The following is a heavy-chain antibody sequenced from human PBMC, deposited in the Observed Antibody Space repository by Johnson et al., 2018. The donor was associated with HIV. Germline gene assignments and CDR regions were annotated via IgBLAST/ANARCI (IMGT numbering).Heavy chain of an antibody. D-gene: IGHD3-22*01. CDR2: IRHDGNNK. J-gene: IGHJ3*02. Sequence: QVQLVESGGGVVQPGGSRRLSCAAFGFTFSNYGMHWVRLAPGKGLEWLAFIRHDGNNKYYADSVKGRFTISRDNSKNTLYLQMNSLRAEDTAVYYCAKGFYDSSGTDSFHIWGQGTMVTVSS. V-gene: IGHV3-30*02. CDR1: GFTFSNYG. CDR3: AKGFYDSSGTDSFHI.